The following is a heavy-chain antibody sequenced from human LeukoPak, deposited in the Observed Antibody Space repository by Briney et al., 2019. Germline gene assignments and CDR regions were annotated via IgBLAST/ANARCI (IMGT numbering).Heavy chain of an antibody. V-gene: IGHV4-34*01. D-gene: IGHD3-10*01. CDR3: ARKDLMVRAFDY. Sequence: SETLSLTCAVYGGSFSGYYWSWIRQPPGKGLEWIGEINHSGSTNYNPSLKSRVTISVDTSKNQFSLKLSSVTAADTAVYYCARKDLMVRAFDYWGQGTLVTVSS. CDR2: INHSGST. J-gene: IGHJ4*02. CDR1: GGSFSGYY.